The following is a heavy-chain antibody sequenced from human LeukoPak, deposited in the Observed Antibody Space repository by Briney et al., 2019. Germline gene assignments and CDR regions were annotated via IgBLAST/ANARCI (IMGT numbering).Heavy chain of an antibody. V-gene: IGHV6-1*01. CDR3: ARVGRDGYNSVDY. D-gene: IGHD5-24*01. J-gene: IGHJ4*02. Sequence: SQTLSLTCAISGDSVSSNSAAWNWIRLSPSRGLEWLGRTYYRSKWYNDYAVSVKSRITINPDTSKNQFSLQLNSVTPEDTAVYYCARVGRDGYNSVDYWGQGTLVTVSS. CDR1: GDSVSSNSAA. CDR2: TYYRSKWYN.